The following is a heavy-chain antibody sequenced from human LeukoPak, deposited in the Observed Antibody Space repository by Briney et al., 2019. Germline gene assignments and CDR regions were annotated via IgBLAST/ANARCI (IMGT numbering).Heavy chain of an antibody. CDR3: ARIEAPYCSGGSCLWGGYYYYYMDV. D-gene: IGHD2-15*01. J-gene: IGHJ6*03. V-gene: IGHV1-2*02. CDR2: INPNSGGT. Sequence: GASVKVSCKASGYTFTSYGISWVRQAPGQGLEWMGWINPNSGGTNYAQKFQGRVTMTRDTSISTAYMELSRLRSDDTAVYYCARIEAPYCSGGSCLWGGYYYYYMDVWGKGTTVTVSS. CDR1: GYTFTSYG.